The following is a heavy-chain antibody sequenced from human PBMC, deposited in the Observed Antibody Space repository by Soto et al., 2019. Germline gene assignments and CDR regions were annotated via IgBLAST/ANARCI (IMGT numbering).Heavy chain of an antibody. D-gene: IGHD1-26*01. CDR3: TRDGPIEGASNGLDY. Sequence: EVQLVESGGGLVQPGGSLRLSCAASGFTFSRYWMHWVRQAPGKGLVWVSRINSDGSSRKYADSVKGRFTISRDNSKNTLFLQMNSLRADDTAVYYCTRDGPIEGASNGLDYWVQGTLVTVSS. CDR1: GFTFSRYW. J-gene: IGHJ4*02. V-gene: IGHV3-74*01. CDR2: INSDGSSR.